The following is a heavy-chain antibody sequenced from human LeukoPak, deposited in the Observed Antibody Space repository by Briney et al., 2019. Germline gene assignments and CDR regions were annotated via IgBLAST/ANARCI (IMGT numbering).Heavy chain of an antibody. V-gene: IGHV4-38-2*02. J-gene: IGHJ4*02. CDR2: INHSGST. CDR3: AREGGVVGHSSSSIYFDY. CDR1: GYSISSDYY. Sequence: PSETLSLTCSVSGYSISSDYYWGWIRQPPGKGLEWIGEINHSGSTNYNPSLKSRVAISVDTSKNQFSLKLSSVTAADTAVYYCAREGGVVGHSSSSIYFDYWGQGTLVTVSS. D-gene: IGHD6-6*01.